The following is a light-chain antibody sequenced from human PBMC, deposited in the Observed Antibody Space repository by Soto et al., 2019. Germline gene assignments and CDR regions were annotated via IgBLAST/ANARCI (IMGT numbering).Light chain of an antibody. CDR3: QQYNNRPRT. V-gene: IGKV3-15*01. Sequence: EIVMTHSPATLSVSPGERATLSCSASQSVSSNLAWYQQKPGQAPRLLIYGASTRATGIPARFSGSGSGTEFTLTICSRQSEDFAVYYCQQYNNRPRTLGQGTKLEIK. CDR2: GAS. CDR1: QSVSSN. J-gene: IGKJ2*01.